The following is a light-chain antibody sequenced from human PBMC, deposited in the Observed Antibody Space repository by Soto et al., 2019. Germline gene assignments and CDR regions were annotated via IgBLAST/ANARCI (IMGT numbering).Light chain of an antibody. J-gene: IGKJ1*01. CDR1: QSISSW. CDR2: DAS. Sequence: DIQMTQSPSTLSASVGDRVTITCRASQSISSWLAWYQQKPGKAPKLLIYDASSLESGVPSRFSGSGSGTEFALTISSLHPDDCATYCCQQYNSYWTFGQGTKVEIK. V-gene: IGKV1-5*01. CDR3: QQYNSYWT.